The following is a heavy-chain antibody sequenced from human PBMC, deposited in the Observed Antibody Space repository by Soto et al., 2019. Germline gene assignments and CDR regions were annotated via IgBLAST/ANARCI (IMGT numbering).Heavy chain of an antibody. Sequence: QVQLQESGPGLVKPSETLSLTCTVSGGSIRSYYWSWIRQPPGKGLEWIGYIYYSGSTNYNPSLKSRVTIAVDTSKNQFSLKLSSVTAADTAVYCCARWYGGSLDYWCQGSLVTVSS. J-gene: IGHJ4*02. V-gene: IGHV4-59*01. CDR1: GGSIRSYY. CDR3: ARWYGGSLDY. D-gene: IGHD4-17*01. CDR2: IYYSGST.